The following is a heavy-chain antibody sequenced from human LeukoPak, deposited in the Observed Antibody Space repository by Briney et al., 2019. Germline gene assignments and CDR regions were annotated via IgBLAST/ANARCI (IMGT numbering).Heavy chain of an antibody. CDR3: ARRAYYYDSSGHEYFQH. Sequence: GASVKVSCKASGYTFTGYYMHWVRQAPGQGLEWMGWINPNSGGTNYAQRFQGRVTMTRDTSISTAYMELSSLRSEDTAVYYCARRAYYYDSSGHEYFQHWGQGTLVTVSS. CDR1: GYTFTGYY. V-gene: IGHV1-2*02. CDR2: INPNSGGT. J-gene: IGHJ1*01. D-gene: IGHD3-22*01.